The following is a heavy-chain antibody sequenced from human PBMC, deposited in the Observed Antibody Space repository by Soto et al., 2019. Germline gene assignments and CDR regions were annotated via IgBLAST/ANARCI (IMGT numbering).Heavy chain of an antibody. CDR1: GGTFRSYG. Sequence: GASVKVSCKAAGGTFRSYGIRWVRQAPGQGLEWMGGIIPLFGTINYAQKFQGRVTITADESTNTAYMELRSLRFEDTAMYYCARGEVEPGYYGLDVWGQGTTVTVSS. D-gene: IGHD1-26*01. V-gene: IGHV1-69*13. CDR2: IIPLFGTI. J-gene: IGHJ6*02. CDR3: ARGEVEPGYYGLDV.